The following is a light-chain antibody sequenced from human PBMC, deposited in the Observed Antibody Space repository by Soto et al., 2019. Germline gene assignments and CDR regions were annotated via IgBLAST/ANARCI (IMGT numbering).Light chain of an antibody. CDR1: QSVSSY. CDR2: GIS. CDR3: QQYVRSPVT. V-gene: IGKV3-20*01. J-gene: IGKJ1*01. Sequence: EIVLTQSPATLSLSPGERATLSCRASQSVSSYLAWYQQKPGQAPRLLIHGISDRATGIPDRFSGSGSGTDFALTISRVEPEDSAVYYCQQYVRSPVTFGQGTKVDI.